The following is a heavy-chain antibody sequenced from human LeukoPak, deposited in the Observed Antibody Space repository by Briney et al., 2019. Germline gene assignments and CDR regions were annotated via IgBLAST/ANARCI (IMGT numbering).Heavy chain of an antibody. D-gene: IGHD6-13*01. CDR3: ATDSNPFDF. V-gene: IGHV3-23*01. CDR1: GLTFNTYP. CDR2: ISGGGDVT. J-gene: IGHJ4*02. Sequence: GGSLRLSCVASGLTFNTYPMAWVRQAPGKGLEWVSRISGGGDVTYYTDSVKGRFTISRDNSKNTLFLQMNSLRAEDTAIYFCATDSNPFDFWGQGTLVTVSS.